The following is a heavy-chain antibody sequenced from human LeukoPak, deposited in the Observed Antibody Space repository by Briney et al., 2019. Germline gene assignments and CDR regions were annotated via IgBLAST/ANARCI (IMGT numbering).Heavy chain of an antibody. CDR3: ARRNDSSSPFDY. CDR1: GGSISGNNYY. Sequence: SETLSLTCTVSGGSISGNNYYWGWIRQPPGKGLEWIGSIYYSGSTYYNPSLKSRVTISVDTSKNQFSLKLSSVTAADTAVYYCARRNDSSSPFDYWGQGTLVTVSS. CDR2: IYYSGST. J-gene: IGHJ4*02. V-gene: IGHV4-39*01. D-gene: IGHD6-6*01.